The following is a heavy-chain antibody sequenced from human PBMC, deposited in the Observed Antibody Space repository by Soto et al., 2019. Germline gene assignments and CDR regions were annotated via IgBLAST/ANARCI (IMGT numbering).Heavy chain of an antibody. CDR3: ARDLSISDYAHSFGY. J-gene: IGHJ4*02. D-gene: IGHD4-17*01. V-gene: IGHV4-39*07. Sequence: PSETLSLTCSVSDDSINSDRYYWGWIRQPPGKGLEWIGSIYYRGNANYNPSLKTRVTISLDTSKNQFSLKLSSVTAADTAVYYCARDLSISDYAHSFGYWGQGTLVTVSS. CDR1: DDSINSDRYY. CDR2: IYYRGNA.